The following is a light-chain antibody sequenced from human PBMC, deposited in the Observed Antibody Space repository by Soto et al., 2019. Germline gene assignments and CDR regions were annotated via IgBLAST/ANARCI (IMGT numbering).Light chain of an antibody. CDR2: AAS. CDR1: QGITNY. J-gene: IGKJ3*01. Sequence: DIQMTQSPSSLSASIGDRVTITCRASQGITNYLAWFQHKPGKAPKSQMNAASTLQTAVPSRYSGSGSGTDFTLTGSNLQPEDFATYYCQQYYSFPFTFGRGTKVHLK. V-gene: IGKV1-16*01. CDR3: QQYYSFPFT.